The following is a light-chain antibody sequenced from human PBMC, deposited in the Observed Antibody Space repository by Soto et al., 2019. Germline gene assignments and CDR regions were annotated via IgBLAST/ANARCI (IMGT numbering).Light chain of an antibody. CDR3: QQYGSSPIT. V-gene: IGKV3-20*01. Sequence: EIVLTQAPGTLSSSPGERYTLSCRASQSVSSTYVAWYQQKYGQAHRXXIYGASSRATGIPDRFSGSWYGTDVTITISRLEPEDGAVYYCQQYGSSPITFGQGTRLEIK. J-gene: IGKJ5*01. CDR1: QSVSSTY. CDR2: GAS.